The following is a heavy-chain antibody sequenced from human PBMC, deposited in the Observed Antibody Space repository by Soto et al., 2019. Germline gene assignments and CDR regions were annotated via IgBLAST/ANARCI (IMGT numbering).Heavy chain of an antibody. CDR3: ARESEDLTSNFDY. Sequence: RGPLRLPCTSSGFTFTMSRLIWGRQAPGKGLEWVSSISSTTNYIYYGDSMKGRFTISRDNAKNSLYLEMNSLRAEDTAVYYCARESEDLTSNFDYWGQGNLVTVSS. CDR2: ISSTTNYI. CDR1: GFTFTMSR. J-gene: IGHJ4*02. V-gene: IGHV3-21*06.